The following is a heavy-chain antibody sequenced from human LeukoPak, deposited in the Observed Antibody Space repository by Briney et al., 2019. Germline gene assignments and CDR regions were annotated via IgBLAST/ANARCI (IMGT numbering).Heavy chain of an antibody. Sequence: SETLSLTCTVSGGSISSSSYYWGWIRQPPGKGLEWIGSIYYSGSTYYNPSLKSRVTISVDTSKNQFSLKLSSVTAADTAVYYCARLYGYNFAVSRKYFDYWGPGTLVTVSS. V-gene: IGHV4-39*01. CDR1: GGSISSSSYY. J-gene: IGHJ4*02. D-gene: IGHD5-24*01. CDR2: IYYSGST. CDR3: ARLYGYNFAVSRKYFDY.